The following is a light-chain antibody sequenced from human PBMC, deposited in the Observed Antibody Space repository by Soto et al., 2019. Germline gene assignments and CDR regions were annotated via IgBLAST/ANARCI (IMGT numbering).Light chain of an antibody. V-gene: IGKV3-11*01. CDR1: QSVRSY. J-gene: IGKJ4*01. Sequence: EIVLTQSPATLSLSPGERATLSCRASQSVRSYIAWYQQKPGQAPRLLIYDASNRATGIPARFSGSGSGTDFTLTMSSLEPEDFAVYYCQQRSNWPLLTFGGGTKVEIK. CDR2: DAS. CDR3: QQRSNWPLLT.